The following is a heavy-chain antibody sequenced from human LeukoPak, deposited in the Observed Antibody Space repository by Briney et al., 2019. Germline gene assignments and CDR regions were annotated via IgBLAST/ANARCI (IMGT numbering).Heavy chain of an antibody. CDR2: ITDSAGST. J-gene: IGHJ4*02. V-gene: IGHV3-23*01. CDR1: GFTFSSDA. CDR3: AKGSSGSRPYYFHY. D-gene: IGHD3-10*01. Sequence: GGSLRLSCAASGFTFSSDAMSWVRQAPGEGLEWVSAITDSAGSTYHADSVKGRFTISRDNSKNTLYLQMNSLRAEDTAVYYCAKGSSGSRPYYFHYWGQGTLVTVSS.